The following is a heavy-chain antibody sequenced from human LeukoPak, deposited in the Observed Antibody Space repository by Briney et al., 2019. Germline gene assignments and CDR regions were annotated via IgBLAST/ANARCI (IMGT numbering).Heavy chain of an antibody. CDR1: GFTFADYA. J-gene: IGHJ6*02. V-gene: IGHV3-9*01. CDR3: ARDVWRRLFYYGMDV. Sequence: GGSLRLSCAASGFTFADYAMHWVRQAPGKGLEWVSSIRWYSGNIGYADSVKGRFSISRDNAKNTLYLQMNSLRTDDTALYFCARDVWRRLFYYGMDVWGQGTTVAVSS. CDR2: IRWYSGNI. D-gene: IGHD2-21*01.